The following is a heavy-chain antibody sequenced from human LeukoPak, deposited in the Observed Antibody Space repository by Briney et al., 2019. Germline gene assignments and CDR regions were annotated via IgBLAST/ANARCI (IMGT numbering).Heavy chain of an antibody. CDR1: GGSISSYY. CDR3: ARDRYYYDSSGYELGYYFDY. D-gene: IGHD3-22*01. CDR2: ICYSGST. J-gene: IGHJ4*02. Sequence: RTVTVSLTCTVSGGSISSYYWSWIRQPPGKGLEWIGYICYSGSTNYNPSLKSRVTISVDTSKNQFSLKLSSVTAADTAVYYCARDRYYYDSSGYELGYYFDYWGQGTLVTVSS. V-gene: IGHV4-59*01.